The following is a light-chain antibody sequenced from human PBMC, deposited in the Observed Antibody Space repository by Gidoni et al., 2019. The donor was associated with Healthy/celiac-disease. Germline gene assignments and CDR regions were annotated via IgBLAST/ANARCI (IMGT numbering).Light chain of an antibody. CDR2: QDS. V-gene: IGLV3-1*01. CDR1: KLGDKY. CDR3: QAWDSSTVV. J-gene: IGLJ2*01. Sequence: SYELTQPPSVSASPGQTASITCSGDKLGDKYACCYQQKPGQSPVLVIYQDSKRPSGIPERFSGSNSGNTATLTISGTQAMDEADYYCQAWDSSTVVFGVGTKLTVL.